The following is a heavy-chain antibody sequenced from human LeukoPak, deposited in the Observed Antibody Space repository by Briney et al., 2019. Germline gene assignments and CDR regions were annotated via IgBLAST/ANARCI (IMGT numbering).Heavy chain of an antibody. J-gene: IGHJ4*02. CDR2: ISGGGDTT. CDR1: GFTFSRYG. V-gene: IGHV3-23*01. Sequence: GGALRLSCAASGFTFSRYGRSWVGQAPGKGVEGVSAISGGGDTTYYAASLKGRSTISRDNSDNPLYLQMNSLRAEDTALYYCAKNSGGDCYSSLDYWGQGTLVTVSS. D-gene: IGHD2-21*02. CDR3: AKNSGGDCYSSLDY.